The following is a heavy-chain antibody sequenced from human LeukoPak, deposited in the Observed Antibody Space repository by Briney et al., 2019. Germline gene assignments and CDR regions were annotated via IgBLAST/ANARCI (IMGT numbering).Heavy chain of an antibody. CDR1: GYTFTSYA. V-gene: IGHV1-3*01. Sequence: ASVKVSCKASGYTFTSYAMHWVRQAPGQRLEWMGWINAGNGNTKYSQKFQGRVTITRDTSASTAYMELSSLRSEDTAVYYCARDSDSSEPFDYWGQGTLVTVSS. D-gene: IGHD6-19*01. CDR2: INAGNGNT. CDR3: ARDSDSSEPFDY. J-gene: IGHJ4*02.